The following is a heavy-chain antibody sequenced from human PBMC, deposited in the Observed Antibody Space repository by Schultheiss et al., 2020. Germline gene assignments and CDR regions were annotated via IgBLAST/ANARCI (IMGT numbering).Heavy chain of an antibody. CDR2: IYYSGST. D-gene: IGHD6-13*01. CDR1: GGSISSSSYY. J-gene: IGHJ4*02. Sequence: SETLSLTCTVSGGSISSSSYYWSWIRQPPGKGLEWIGYIYYSGSTNYNPSLKSRVTISVDTSKNQFSLKLSSVTAADTAVYYCVGGWAADPDYWGQGTLVTVSS. V-gene: IGHV4-61*05. CDR3: VGGWAADPDY.